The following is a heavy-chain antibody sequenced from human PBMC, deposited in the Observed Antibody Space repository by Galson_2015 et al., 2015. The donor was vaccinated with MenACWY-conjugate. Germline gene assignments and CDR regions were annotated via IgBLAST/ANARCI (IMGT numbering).Heavy chain of an antibody. CDR3: ARLGSGAFDI. V-gene: IGHV4-59*08. J-gene: IGHJ3*02. D-gene: IGHD2-15*01. CDR2: IYYNGNT. CDR1: SVSISSFF. Sequence: ETLSLTCTVSSVSISSFFWSWIRQPPGKGLEWIGYIYYNGNTNYNPSLESRVTLSVDTSKSQFSLKLTSMTAADTAIYYCARLGSGAFDIWGQGAMVIVSS.